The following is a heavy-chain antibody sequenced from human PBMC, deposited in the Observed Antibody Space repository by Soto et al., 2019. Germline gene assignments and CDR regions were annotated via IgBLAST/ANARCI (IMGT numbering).Heavy chain of an antibody. J-gene: IGHJ5*02. V-gene: IGHV1-46*01. D-gene: IGHD3-22*01. CDR2: MNPSGSST. CDR3: ARDSSGFHWFDA. CDR1: GYTLTSDY. Sequence: QVQLVQSGAEVKKPGASVKASCKASGYTLTSDYMHWVRQAPGQGLEWMAIMNPSGSSTSYAQKFQGRLTMTRDTSTSTVYMELSSLRSEDTAVYYCARDSSGFHWFDAWGQGTLVTVSS.